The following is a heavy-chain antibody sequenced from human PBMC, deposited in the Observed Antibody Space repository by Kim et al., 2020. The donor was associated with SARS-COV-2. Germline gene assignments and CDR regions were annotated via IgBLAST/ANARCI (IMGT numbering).Heavy chain of an antibody. D-gene: IGHD3-10*01. CDR2: ISAYNGNT. CDR3: ARDEAREYRKIGGNWFDP. Sequence: ASVKVSCKASGYTFTSYGISWVRQAPGQGLEWMGWISAYNGNTNYAQKLQGRVTMTTDTSTSTAYMELRSLRSDDTAVYYCARDEAREYRKIGGNWFDPWGQGTLVTVSS. CDR1: GYTFTSYG. J-gene: IGHJ5*02. V-gene: IGHV1-18*01.